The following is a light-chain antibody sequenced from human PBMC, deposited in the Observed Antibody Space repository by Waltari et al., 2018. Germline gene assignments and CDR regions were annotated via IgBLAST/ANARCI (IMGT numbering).Light chain of an antibody. CDR2: KGS. CDR1: SPDIGMNY. CDR3: ATWDDRLSFWV. Sequence: QSVLTQAPSASGTPGQRVTLPCSVSSPDIGMNYVHWYQQSPGTAPRLLIYKGSQRPSGVPDRFSGSKSGTSASLAISGLRSEDEADYYCATWDDRLSFWVFGEGTSLTVL. J-gene: IGLJ3*02. V-gene: IGLV1-47*01.